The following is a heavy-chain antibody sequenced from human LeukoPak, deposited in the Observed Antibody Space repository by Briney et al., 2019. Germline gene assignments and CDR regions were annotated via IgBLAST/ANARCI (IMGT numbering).Heavy chain of an antibody. CDR3: AKDTYYYDSSGYYFDY. CDR1: GFTFSSYG. Sequence: GGSLRLSYAASGFTFSSYGMHWVRQAPGKGLEWVAVIWYDGSNKYYADSVKGRFTISRDNSKNTLYLQMNSLRAEDTAVYYCAKDTYYYDSSGYYFDYWGQGTLVTVSS. V-gene: IGHV3-33*06. J-gene: IGHJ4*02. CDR2: IWYDGSNK. D-gene: IGHD3-22*01.